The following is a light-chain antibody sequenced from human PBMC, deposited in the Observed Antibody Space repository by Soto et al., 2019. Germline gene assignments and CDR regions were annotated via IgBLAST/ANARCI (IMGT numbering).Light chain of an antibody. J-gene: IGKJ1*01. CDR2: DAS. CDR3: QHYKNWWWT. CDR1: QSISSN. Sequence: EIVMTQSPATLSVSPGERATLSCRASQSISSNLAWYQQKPGQAPRLLVYDASIRATGIPARFSGSGSGTEFTLTISSLQSEDFAVYYCQHYKNWWWTFGQGTKVEIK. V-gene: IGKV3-15*01.